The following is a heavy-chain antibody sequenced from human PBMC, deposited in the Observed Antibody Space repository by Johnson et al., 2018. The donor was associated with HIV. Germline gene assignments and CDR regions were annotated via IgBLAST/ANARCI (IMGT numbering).Heavy chain of an antibody. CDR2: IKQDGSEK. D-gene: IGHD3-3*01. CDR1: GFTFSSYW. Sequence: VQLVESGGGLVQPGGSLRLSCAASGFTFSSYWMTWVRQAPGKGLEWVANIKQDGSEKYYVASVKGRFTISRDNAKNSLYLQMNSLRAEDTAVYYCARAYYTFWSGYDAFDIWGQGTMVTVSS. J-gene: IGHJ3*02. V-gene: IGHV3-7*04. CDR3: ARAYYTFWSGYDAFDI.